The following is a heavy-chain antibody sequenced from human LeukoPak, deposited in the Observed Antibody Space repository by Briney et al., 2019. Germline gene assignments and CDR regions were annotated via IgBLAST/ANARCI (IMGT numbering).Heavy chain of an antibody. Sequence: GGSLRLSCAASGFIFSSYSMNWVRQAPGKGLEWVAIIYTGGYTNYADSVKGRFTISRDNAKNSVYLQMNSLTDEDTGVYYCARGGGSGRYGLPFDSWGQGTLVTVSS. D-gene: IGHD6-13*01. J-gene: IGHJ4*02. CDR3: ARGGGSGRYGLPFDS. CDR1: GFIFSSYS. CDR2: IYTGGYT. V-gene: IGHV3-21*01.